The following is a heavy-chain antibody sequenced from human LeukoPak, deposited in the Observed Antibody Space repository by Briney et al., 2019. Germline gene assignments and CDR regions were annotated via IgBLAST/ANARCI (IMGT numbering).Heavy chain of an antibody. V-gene: IGHV1-69*06. J-gene: IGHJ5*02. CDR2: IIPIFGTA. D-gene: IGHD6-19*01. CDR3: ARSPLIAVAVGHWFDP. CDR1: GGTFSSYA. Sequence: GASVKVSCKASGGTFSSYAISWVRQAPGQGLEWMGGIIPIFGTANYAQKFQGRVTITADKSTSTAYMELSSLRSEDTAVYYCARSPLIAVAVGHWFDPWGQGTLVTVSS.